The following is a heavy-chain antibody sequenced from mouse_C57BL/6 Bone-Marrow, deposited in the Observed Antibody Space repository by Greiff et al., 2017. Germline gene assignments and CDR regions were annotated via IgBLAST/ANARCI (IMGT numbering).Heavy chain of an antibody. D-gene: IGHD2-2*01. J-gene: IGHJ2*01. V-gene: IGHV1-82*01. CDR1: GYAFSSSW. CDR3: ARYGYLFDY. Sequence: QVQLQQSGPELVKPGASVKISCKASGYAFSSSWMNWVKQRPGKGLEWIGRIYPGDGDTNYNGKFQGKATLTADKSSSTAYMQLSSLTSEDSAVYFCARYGYLFDYWGQGTTLTVSS. CDR2: IYPGDGDT.